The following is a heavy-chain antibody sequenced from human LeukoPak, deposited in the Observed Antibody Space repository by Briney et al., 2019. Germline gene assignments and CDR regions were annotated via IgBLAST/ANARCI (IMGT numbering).Heavy chain of an antibody. V-gene: IGHV1-24*01. J-gene: IGHJ4*02. CDR1: GYTLTELS. Sequence: ASVKVSCKVSGYTLTELSMHWVRQAPGKGLEWMGGFDPEDGETIYAQKFQGRVTMTEDTSTDTAYMELSSLRSEDTAVYYCATDIRYRGSYFPDYWGQGTLVTVSS. D-gene: IGHD1-26*01. CDR2: FDPEDGET. CDR3: ATDIRYRGSYFPDY.